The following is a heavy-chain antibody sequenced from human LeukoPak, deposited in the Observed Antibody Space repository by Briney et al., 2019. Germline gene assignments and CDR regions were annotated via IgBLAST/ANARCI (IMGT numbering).Heavy chain of an antibody. V-gene: IGHV4-38-2*02. CDR2: IYHSGST. CDR3: AREQHLLVWFDP. D-gene: IGHD2-15*01. J-gene: IGHJ5*02. CDR1: GYSISGGYY. Sequence: SETLSLTCAVSGYSISGGYYWGWIRQPPGKGLEWIGSIYHSGSTYYNPSLKSRVTISVDTSKNQFSLKLSSVSAADTAVYYCAREQHLLVWFDPWGQGTLVTVSS.